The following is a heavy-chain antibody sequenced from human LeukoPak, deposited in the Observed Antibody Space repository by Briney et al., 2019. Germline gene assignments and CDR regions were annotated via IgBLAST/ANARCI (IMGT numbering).Heavy chain of an antibody. V-gene: IGHV3-11*04. Sequence: GGSLRLSCAASGFTFSDYYMNWIRQAPGKGLEWISYISSSGSVIYYADSVKGRFTISRDNAKNSLYLQMNSLRAEDTAVYYCARDGRVLWFGELYYYYGMDVWGQGTTVTVSS. D-gene: IGHD3-10*01. CDR2: ISSSGSVI. CDR3: ARDGRVLWFGELYYYYGMDV. J-gene: IGHJ6*02. CDR1: GFTFSDYY.